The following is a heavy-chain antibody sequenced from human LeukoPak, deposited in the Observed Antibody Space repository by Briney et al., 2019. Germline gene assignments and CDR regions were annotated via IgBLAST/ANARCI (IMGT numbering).Heavy chain of an antibody. Sequence: SETLSLTCSVSGGSISNSNYYWGWIRQPPGKGLEWIGSIYHSGSTYYNPSLKSRVTISVDTSKNQFSLSLSSVTAADTAVYYCARITFVVEGYGMDVWGQGTTVTVSS. CDR2: IYHSGST. J-gene: IGHJ6*02. V-gene: IGHV4-39*07. CDR3: ARITFVVEGYGMDV. D-gene: IGHD2-21*01. CDR1: GGSISNSNYY.